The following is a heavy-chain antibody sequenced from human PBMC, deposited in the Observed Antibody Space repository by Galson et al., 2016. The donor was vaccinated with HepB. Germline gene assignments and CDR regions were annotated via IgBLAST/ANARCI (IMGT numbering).Heavy chain of an antibody. V-gene: IGHV6-1*01. J-gene: IGHJ4*02. Sequence: CAISGDSVSSNGAAWNWIRQSPSRGLEWLGRTYYRSKWYYDYALSVESRVTINPDTSKNQFSLQLNSVTPEDTAVYYCVRAVTGYYDYWGQGTLVTVSS. CDR3: VRAVTGYYDY. D-gene: IGHD6-19*01. CDR1: GDSVSSNGAA. CDR2: TYYRSKWYY.